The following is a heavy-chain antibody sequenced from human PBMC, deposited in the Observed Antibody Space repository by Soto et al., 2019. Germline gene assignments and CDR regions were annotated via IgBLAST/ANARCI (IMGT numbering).Heavy chain of an antibody. Sequence: QITLKESGPTLVNPTQTLTLTCTFSGFSLSTSGAAVGWIRQPPGKALEWLALVYWDDDKRYSPSIKNRVTITKDTSKNQVVLKLTNAEPVDTATYYCAHRQLVKFFGLVTQTDVWFDSWGQGTLVTVPS. D-gene: IGHD3-3*01. J-gene: IGHJ5*01. CDR3: AHRQLVKFFGLVTQTDVWFDS. CDR2: VYWDDDK. CDR1: GFSLSTSGAA. V-gene: IGHV2-5*02.